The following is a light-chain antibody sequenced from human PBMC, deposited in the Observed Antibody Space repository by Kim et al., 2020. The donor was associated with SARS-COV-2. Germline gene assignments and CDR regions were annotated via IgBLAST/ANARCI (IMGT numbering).Light chain of an antibody. J-gene: IGLJ2*01. Sequence: QKVTISCSGSSSNIGNNYVSWYKQLPGTAPKLLIYDNNKRPSGIPDRFSGSKSGTSATLGITGLQTGDEADYYCGTWDSSLSAHVVFGGGTQLTVL. V-gene: IGLV1-51*01. CDR3: GTWDSSLSAHVV. CDR2: DNN. CDR1: SSNIGNNY.